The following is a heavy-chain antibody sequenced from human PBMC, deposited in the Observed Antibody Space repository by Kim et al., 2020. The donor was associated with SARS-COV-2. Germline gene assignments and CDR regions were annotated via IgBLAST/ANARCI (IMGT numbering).Heavy chain of an antibody. J-gene: IGHJ6*02. V-gene: IGHV4-34*01. CDR3: ARSLQLWSRGYYYYGMDV. Sequence: KSRVTISVDTSKNQFSLKLSSVTAADTAVYYCARSLQLWSRGYYYYGMDVWGQGTTVTVSS. D-gene: IGHD5-18*01.